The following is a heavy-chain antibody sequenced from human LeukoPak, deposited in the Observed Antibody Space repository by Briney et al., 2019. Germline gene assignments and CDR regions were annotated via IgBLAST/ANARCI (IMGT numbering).Heavy chain of an antibody. D-gene: IGHD2-2*01. CDR1: GGTFSSYA. Sequence: SVKVPCKASGGTFSSYAISWVRQAPGQGLEWMGGIIPIFGTANYAQKFQGRVTITADESTSTAYMELSSLRSEDTAVYYCARVYCSSTSCYAASYFDYWGQGTLVTVSS. J-gene: IGHJ4*02. CDR2: IIPIFGTA. V-gene: IGHV1-69*13. CDR3: ARVYCSSTSCYAASYFDY.